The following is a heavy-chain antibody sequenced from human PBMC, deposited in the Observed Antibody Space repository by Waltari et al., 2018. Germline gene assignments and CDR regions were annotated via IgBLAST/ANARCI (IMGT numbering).Heavy chain of an antibody. D-gene: IGHD1-26*01. J-gene: IGHJ3*02. CDR3: VRGGGSFDI. CDR2: IKQDGSVK. Sequence: EVQLVESGGDLVQPGGSLRLSCAASGLTLSYFWMSWVRQTPGKCLEWVANIKQDGSVKYYVDSVKGRFTISRDNAKNSLYLQMNSLRVDDTAMYYCVRGGGSFDIWGQGTMVTVSS. CDR1: GLTLSYFW. V-gene: IGHV3-7*01.